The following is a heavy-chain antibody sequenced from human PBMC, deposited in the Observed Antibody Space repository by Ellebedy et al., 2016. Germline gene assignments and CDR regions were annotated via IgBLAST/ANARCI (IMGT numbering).Heavy chain of an antibody. D-gene: IGHD2-2*02. CDR1: GGTFSSYA. Sequence: SVKVSXKASGGTFSSYAISWVRQAPGQGLEWMGGIIPIFGTANYAQKFQGRVTITADESTSTAYMELSSLRSEDTAVYYCARDPGYCSSTSCYTRWFNPWGQGTLVTVSS. CDR2: IIPIFGTA. J-gene: IGHJ5*02. CDR3: ARDPGYCSSTSCYTRWFNP. V-gene: IGHV1-69*13.